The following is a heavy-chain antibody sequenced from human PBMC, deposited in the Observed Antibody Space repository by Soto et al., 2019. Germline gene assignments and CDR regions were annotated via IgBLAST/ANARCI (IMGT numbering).Heavy chain of an antibody. V-gene: IGHV4-30-2*01. CDR3: ATDSRPYCSSTSCYRYGVDV. CDR1: GGSISSGGYS. Sequence: PSETLSLTCAVSGGSISSGGYSWGWIRQPPGKSLEWIGYIYHSGSTYYNPSLKSRVTISVDRSKNQFSLKLSSVTAADTAVYYCATDSRPYCSSTSCYRYGVDVWGQGTTVTVSS. D-gene: IGHD2-2*01. J-gene: IGHJ6*02. CDR2: IYHSGST.